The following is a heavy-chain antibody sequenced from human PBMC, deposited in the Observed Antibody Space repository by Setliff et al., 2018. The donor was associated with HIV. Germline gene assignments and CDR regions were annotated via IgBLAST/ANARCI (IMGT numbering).Heavy chain of an antibody. CDR1: GASITSHY. V-gene: IGHV4-59*11. CDR2: IYSTGST. D-gene: IGHD4-17*01. Sequence: SCTVSGASITSHYWSWIRQSPGRELEWIGYIYSTGSTNYNPSLQSRVTISMVASRNQFSLKVTSVTAADTAVYYCAKGAGFYGDYTFDRWGQGRQVTVSS. J-gene: IGHJ4*02. CDR3: AKGAGFYGDYTFDR.